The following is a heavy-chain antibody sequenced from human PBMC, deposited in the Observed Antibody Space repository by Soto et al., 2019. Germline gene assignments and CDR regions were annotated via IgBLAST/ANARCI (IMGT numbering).Heavy chain of an antibody. J-gene: IGHJ6*02. CDR1: GGSFSGYY. CDR3: ASQLGHYYYYYGMDV. CDR2: INHSGST. D-gene: IGHD1-1*01. V-gene: IGHV4-34*01. Sequence: SETLSLTCAVYGGSFSGYYWSWIRQPPGKGLEWIGEINHSGSTNYNPSLKSRVTISVDTSKNQFSLKLSSVTAADTAVYYCASQLGHYYYYYGMDVWGQGATVTVSS.